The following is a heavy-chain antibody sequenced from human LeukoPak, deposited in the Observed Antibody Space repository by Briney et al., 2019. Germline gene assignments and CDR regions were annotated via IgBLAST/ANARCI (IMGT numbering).Heavy chain of an antibody. Sequence: SETLSLTCTLSGGSISSGGYYWRWIRQHPGKGLEWIGCIYYSGSTYYNPSLKSRVTISVDTSKNQFSLKLSYVTAAGTAVYYCAVAEYSSSSGVGYWGQGTLVTVSS. CDR2: IYYSGST. V-gene: IGHV4-31*03. CDR3: AVAEYSSSSGVGY. D-gene: IGHD6-6*01. J-gene: IGHJ4*02. CDR1: GGSISSGGYY.